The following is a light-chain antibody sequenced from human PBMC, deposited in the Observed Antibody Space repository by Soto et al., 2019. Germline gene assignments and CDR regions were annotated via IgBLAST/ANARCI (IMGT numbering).Light chain of an antibody. CDR1: QSINRW. CDR2: KAS. CDR3: QQYSSYSQT. J-gene: IGKJ1*01. V-gene: IGKV1-5*03. Sequence: DIQMTQSPSTLSASVGDRVTITCRASQSINRWLTWYQQKPGKAPKLLIYKASTLESGIPSRFSGSGSGTEFTLTISSLQPDDFAPYFCQQYSSYSQTFGQGTKVEIK.